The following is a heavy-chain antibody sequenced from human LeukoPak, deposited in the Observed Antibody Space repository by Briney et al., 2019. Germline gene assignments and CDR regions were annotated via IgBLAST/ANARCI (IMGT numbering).Heavy chain of an antibody. D-gene: IGHD3-22*01. J-gene: IGHJ4*02. CDR3: ARGTAYYYNSRQSYFDY. CDR1: GFTFSSYA. CDR2: ISYDGSNK. Sequence: RGSLRLSCAASGFTFSSYAMHWARPAPGKGLERVAVISYDGSNKYYADSVKGRFTISTDNAKNSLYLQMNSLRAEDTAVYYCARGTAYYYNSRQSYFDYWGQGTLVTVSS. V-gene: IGHV3-30*04.